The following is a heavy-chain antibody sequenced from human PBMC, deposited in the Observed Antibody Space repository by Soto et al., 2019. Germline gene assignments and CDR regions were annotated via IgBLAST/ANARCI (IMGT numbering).Heavy chain of an antibody. Sequence: QVRLVQSGAEVRRPGASVKVSCKAPGDTFTSYYLNWVRQAPGQGLEWMGVINPHGGSTKYAQKLQGRITMTTDTSRSTVYMELRSLRSDDTAIYYCARSSGGNFGIIIEGSNWFDPWGQGTLVTVSS. D-gene: IGHD3-3*01. CDR2: INPHGGST. CDR1: GDTFTSYY. CDR3: ARSSGGNFGIIIEGSNWFDP. V-gene: IGHV1-46*01. J-gene: IGHJ5*02.